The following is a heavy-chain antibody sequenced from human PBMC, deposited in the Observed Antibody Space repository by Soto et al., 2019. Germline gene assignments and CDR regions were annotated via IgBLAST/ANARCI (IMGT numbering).Heavy chain of an antibody. D-gene: IGHD6-13*01. CDR3: ARVWQQLDTYYYYYYMDV. Sequence: PSETLSLTCTVSGGSISSYYWSWIRQPPGKGLEWIGYIYYSGSTNYNPSHKSRITISVDTSKNQFSLKLSSVTAADTAVYYCARVWQQLDTYYYYYYMDVWGKGTTVTVSS. V-gene: IGHV4-59*01. CDR2: IYYSGST. CDR1: GGSISSYY. J-gene: IGHJ6*03.